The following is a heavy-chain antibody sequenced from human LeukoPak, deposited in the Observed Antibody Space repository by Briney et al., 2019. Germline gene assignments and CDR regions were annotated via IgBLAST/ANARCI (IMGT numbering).Heavy chain of an antibody. CDR1: GFTFSSYW. D-gene: IGHD4-23*01. CDR3: ARARLLLRWPDHAFDI. V-gene: IGHV3-7*01. J-gene: IGHJ3*02. CDR2: IKQDGSEK. Sequence: GGSLRLSCAASGFTFSSYWMSWVRQAPGKGLEWVANIKQDGSEKYYVDSVKGRFTISRDNAKNSLYLQMNSLRAEDTAVYYCARARLLLRWPDHAFDIWGQGTMVTV.